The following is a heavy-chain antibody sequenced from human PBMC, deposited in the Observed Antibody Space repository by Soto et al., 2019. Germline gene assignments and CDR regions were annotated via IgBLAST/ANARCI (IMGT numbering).Heavy chain of an antibody. CDR3: AIDRMHFDRTGYSGGRLFDP. D-gene: IGHD3-22*01. V-gene: IGHV1-69*13. Sequence: SVKVSCKASGGTFNNNGVTWVRQAPGQGLEWMGGLIPIFGTGSYAQRFQGRVTLIADESASTAYMELNSLRSEDTAVYYCAIDRMHFDRTGYSGGRLFDPWGQGTLVTVSS. J-gene: IGHJ5*02. CDR2: LIPIFGTG. CDR1: GGTFNNNG.